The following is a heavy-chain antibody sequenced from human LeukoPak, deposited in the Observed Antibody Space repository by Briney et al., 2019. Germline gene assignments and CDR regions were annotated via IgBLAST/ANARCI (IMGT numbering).Heavy chain of an antibody. CDR3: ARFVGQPPPSLGLYYFDY. CDR1: GYTFTSYG. J-gene: IGHJ4*02. CDR2: ISAYNGNT. Sequence: ASVKVSCKASGYTFTSYGISWVRQAPGQGLEWMGWISAYNGNTNYAQKLQGRVTMTTGTSTSTAYMELRSLRSDDTAVYYCARFVGQPPPSLGLYYFDYWGQGTLVTVSS. D-gene: IGHD3-22*01. V-gene: IGHV1-18*01.